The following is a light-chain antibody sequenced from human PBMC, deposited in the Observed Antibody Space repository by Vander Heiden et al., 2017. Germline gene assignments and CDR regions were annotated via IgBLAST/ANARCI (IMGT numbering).Light chain of an antibody. CDR1: NTGRKS. Sequence: FVLPQPPSVPVAPGPPAAITCGGSNTGRKSVRWYQQKPGQAPVLVVYDDSDRPSGIPGRFSGSNSGNTATLTSSRVEAGDEADYYCQVWDSSSARFGGGTKLTVL. CDR3: QVWDSSSAR. J-gene: IGLJ3*02. CDR2: DDS. V-gene: IGLV3-21*02.